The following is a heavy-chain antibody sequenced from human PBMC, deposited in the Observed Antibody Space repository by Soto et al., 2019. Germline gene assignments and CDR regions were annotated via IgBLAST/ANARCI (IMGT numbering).Heavy chain of an antibody. CDR1: GYTFTSYA. J-gene: IGHJ4*02. CDR3: ARGLPYCSGGSCYSPPLDY. D-gene: IGHD2-15*01. V-gene: IGHV1-3*01. CDR2: INAGNGNT. Sequence: ASVKVSCKASGYTFTSYAMHWVRQAPGQRLEWMGWINAGNGNTKYSQKFQGRVTITRDASASTAYMELSSLRSEDTAVYYCARGLPYCSGGSCYSPPLDYWGQGTLVTVS.